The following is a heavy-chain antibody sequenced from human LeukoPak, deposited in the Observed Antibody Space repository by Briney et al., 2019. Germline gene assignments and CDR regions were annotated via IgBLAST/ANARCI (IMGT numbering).Heavy chain of an antibody. V-gene: IGHV4-59*12. CDR1: GGSISSYY. CDR3: AITQTTSGTNRQRHTSNTKSEYFQH. D-gene: IGHD2/OR15-2a*01. CDR2: IYYSGST. J-gene: IGHJ1*01. Sequence: PSETLSLTCTVSGGSISSYYWSWIRQPPGKGLEWIGYIYYSGSTNYNPSLKSRVTISVDTSKNQFSLKLSSVTAADTAVYYCAITQTTSGTNRQRHTSNTKSEYFQHWGQGTLVTVSS.